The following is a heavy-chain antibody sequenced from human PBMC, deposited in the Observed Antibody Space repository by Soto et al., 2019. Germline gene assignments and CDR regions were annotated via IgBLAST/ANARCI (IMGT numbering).Heavy chain of an antibody. CDR3: AKDYSTVTTDPLSVVLFDY. V-gene: IGHV3-23*01. CDR1: GFTFSSYA. Sequence: AGGSLRLSCAASGFTFSSYAMSWVRQAPGKGLEWVSIITSDGRTYYADSVKGRLTISRDNSKNTVYLQMNSLRAEDTAVYYCAKDYSTVTTDPLSVVLFDYWGQGALVTVS. D-gene: IGHD4-17*01. J-gene: IGHJ4*02. CDR2: ITSDGRT.